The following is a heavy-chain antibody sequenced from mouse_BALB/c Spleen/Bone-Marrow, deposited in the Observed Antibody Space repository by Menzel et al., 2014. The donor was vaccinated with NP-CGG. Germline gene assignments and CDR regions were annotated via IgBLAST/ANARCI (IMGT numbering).Heavy chain of an antibody. J-gene: IGHJ3*01. D-gene: IGHD1-1*01. CDR1: GYTFTSYY. CDR2: IKPSNGGT. Sequence: QVQLQQSGAELVKPGASVKLSCKASGYTFTSYYMYWVKQRPGQGLEWIGEIKPSNGGTNFNEKFKSKATLTVDKSSSTASMQPSGWTSEDSALFYFALLCRSLYGGEGTRVPFS. V-gene: IGHV1S81*02. CDR3: ALLCRSLY.